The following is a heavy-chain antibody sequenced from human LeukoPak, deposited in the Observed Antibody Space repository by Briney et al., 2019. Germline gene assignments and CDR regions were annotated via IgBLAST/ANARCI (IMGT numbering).Heavy chain of an antibody. CDR1: GFTFSSYA. Sequence: SGGSLRLSCAASGFTFSSYAMSWVRQAPGKGLEWVANIKQDGTEKYYVDSVKGRFTISRDNAKNSLYLQMNSLRAVDTAVYFCARPTTVTIVDAFDIWGLGTMVTVSS. V-gene: IGHV3-7*04. J-gene: IGHJ3*02. D-gene: IGHD4-17*01. CDR2: IKQDGTEK. CDR3: ARPTTVTIVDAFDI.